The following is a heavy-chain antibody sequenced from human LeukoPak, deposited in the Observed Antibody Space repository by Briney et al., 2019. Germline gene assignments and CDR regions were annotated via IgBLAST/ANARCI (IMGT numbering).Heavy chain of an antibody. CDR1: GGSFSGYY. D-gene: IGHD2-15*01. CDR3: ARGRGYCSGGSCPPWYYFDY. J-gene: IGHJ4*02. Sequence: SETLSLTCAVYGGSFSGYYWSWIRQPPGKGLEWIGEINHSGSTNYNPSLKSRVTISVDTSKNQFSLKLSSVTAADTAVYYCARGRGYCSGGSCPPWYYFDYWGQGTLVTVSS. V-gene: IGHV4-34*01. CDR2: INHSGST.